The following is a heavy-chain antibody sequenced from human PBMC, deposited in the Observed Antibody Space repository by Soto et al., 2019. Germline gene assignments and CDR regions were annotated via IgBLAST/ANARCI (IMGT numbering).Heavy chain of an antibody. D-gene: IGHD2-8*01. CDR3: VRRLDNGLDV. CDR2: INIANGYT. V-gene: IGHV1-3*04. CDR1: GYDFTNFA. J-gene: IGHJ6*02. Sequence: QVQLVQSGVEVKKPGASVRVSCKASGYDFTNFAIHWVRQAPGQSLEWMGWINIANGYTRYSQNFQGRVTITRDTSATTAYMELSSLRSEDTAIFYCVRRLDNGLDVWGQGTTVTVSS.